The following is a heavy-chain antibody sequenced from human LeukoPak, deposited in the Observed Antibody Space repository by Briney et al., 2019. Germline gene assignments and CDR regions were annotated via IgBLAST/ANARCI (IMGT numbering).Heavy chain of an antibody. CDR2: IFYSGST. Sequence: SSETLSLTCTVSGGSVSSGNYYWNWIRQPPGKGLEWIGYIFYSGSTNYNPSLESRVTISVDLPRNQLSLKLTSVIAADTAVYYCARGGSSSAFAARLDYWGQGILVTVSS. CDR1: GGSVSSGNYY. J-gene: IGHJ4*02. CDR3: ARGGSSSAFAARLDY. V-gene: IGHV4-61*01. D-gene: IGHD6-6*01.